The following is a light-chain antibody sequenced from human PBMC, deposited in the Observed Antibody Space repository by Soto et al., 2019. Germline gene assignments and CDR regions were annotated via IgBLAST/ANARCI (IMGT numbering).Light chain of an antibody. CDR2: ISD. CDR1: RSNIGTNT. CDR3: AAWDDSLNGPV. Sequence: QSVLTQPPSASGTPGQRVTISCSGGRSNIGTNTVNWYQQLPGTAPKLLIYISDQRPSGVPDRFSGSKSGASASLAISGLQSEDEADYYCAAWDDSLNGPVFGGGTKVTVL. J-gene: IGLJ2*01. V-gene: IGLV1-44*01.